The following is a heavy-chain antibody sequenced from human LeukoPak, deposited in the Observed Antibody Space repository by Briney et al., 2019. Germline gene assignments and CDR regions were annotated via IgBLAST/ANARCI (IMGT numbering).Heavy chain of an antibody. Sequence: YFADSVKGRFTVSRDNAKNSLYLQMDNLRADDTAVYYCARDQWYYYESGVNSTWAEYFQYWGQGTQVTVSS. J-gene: IGHJ1*01. CDR3: ARDQWYYYESGVNSTWAEYFQY. D-gene: IGHD3-22*01. V-gene: IGHV3-11*01.